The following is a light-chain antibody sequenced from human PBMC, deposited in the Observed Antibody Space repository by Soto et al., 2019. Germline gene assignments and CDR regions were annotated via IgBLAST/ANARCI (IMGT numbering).Light chain of an antibody. CDR1: TSDIGAYDY. CDR2: EVT. J-gene: IGLJ1*01. V-gene: IGLV2-14*01. CDR3: SSYAGSNNLRV. Sequence: QSVLAQPASVSGSPGQSITIPCTGTTSDIGAYDYVSWYQQHPGKVPKLIIFEVTKRLSGFSSRFSGSKSGNTASLTISGLQAEDEADYYCSSYAGSNNLRVFGTGTKVTVL.